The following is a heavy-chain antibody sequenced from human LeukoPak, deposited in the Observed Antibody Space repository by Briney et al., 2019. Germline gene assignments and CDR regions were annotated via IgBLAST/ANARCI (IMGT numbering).Heavy chain of an antibody. J-gene: IGHJ4*02. CDR2: IGGSGGST. V-gene: IGHV3-23*01. CDR1: GFTFSTYA. Sequence: GGSLRLSCAASGFTFSTYAMSWVRQAPGKGLEWVSAIGGSGGSTYYADSVKGRFTISRDNFKNTLYLQMNSLRAEDTAVYYCTRGGYGSSRPDYWGQGTLVTVSS. CDR3: TRGGYGSSRPDY. D-gene: IGHD6-13*01.